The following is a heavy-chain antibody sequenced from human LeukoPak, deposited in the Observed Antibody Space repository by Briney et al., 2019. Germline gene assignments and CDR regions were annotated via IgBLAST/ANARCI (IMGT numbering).Heavy chain of an antibody. Sequence: SETLSLTCTVAGGSISSTTYYWGWIRQLPGKGLEWIGSIYYSGSTYYNPSLKSRVTISVDTSKNQFSLKLTSVTAADTAVYYCAREGSGTYYIYWGQGILVTVSS. J-gene: IGHJ4*02. CDR1: GGSISSTTYY. CDR2: IYYSGST. D-gene: IGHD1-26*01. CDR3: AREGSGTYYIY. V-gene: IGHV4-39*07.